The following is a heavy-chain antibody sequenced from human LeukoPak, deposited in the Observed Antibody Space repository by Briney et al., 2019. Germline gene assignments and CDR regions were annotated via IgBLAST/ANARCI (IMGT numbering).Heavy chain of an antibody. CDR1: GYTFTGYY. D-gene: IGHD5-24*01. V-gene: IGHV1-2*06. CDR3: ARVDGYNRRGGFDY. J-gene: IGHJ4*02. CDR2: INPNSGGT. Sequence: GASVKVSCKASGYTFTGYYMHWVRQAPGQGLEWMGRINPNSGGTNYAQKFQGGVTMTRDTSISTAYMELSRLRSDDTAVYYCARVDGYNRRGGFDYWGQGTLVTVSS.